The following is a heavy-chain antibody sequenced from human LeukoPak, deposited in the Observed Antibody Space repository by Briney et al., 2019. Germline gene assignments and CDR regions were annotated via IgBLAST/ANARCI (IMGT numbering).Heavy chain of an antibody. D-gene: IGHD3-22*01. Sequence: GASVKVSCKASGGTFSSYAISWVRQAPGQGLEWMGGIIPIFGTANYAQKFQGRVTITADESTSTAYMELSSLRAEDTAFYYCAKDIDSSGYYPAEYWGQGTLVTVSS. CDR1: GGTFSSYA. J-gene: IGHJ4*02. CDR2: IIPIFGTA. V-gene: IGHV1-69*13. CDR3: AKDIDSSGYYPAEY.